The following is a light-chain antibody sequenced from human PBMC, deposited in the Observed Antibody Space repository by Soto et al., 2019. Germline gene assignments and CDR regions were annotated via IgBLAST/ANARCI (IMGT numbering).Light chain of an antibody. J-gene: IGKJ4*01. CDR1: QSVSSSN. CDR2: DAS. V-gene: IGKV3D-20*01. CDR3: QQYGSSPFT. Sequence: EIVLTQSPATLSLSPGERATLSCGASQSVSSSNLAWYQQKPGKAHSFLIYDASSRATGILDRFSGSGSGTDFTLTISRLEPEDFAVYYCQQYGSSPFTFGGGTKVDIK.